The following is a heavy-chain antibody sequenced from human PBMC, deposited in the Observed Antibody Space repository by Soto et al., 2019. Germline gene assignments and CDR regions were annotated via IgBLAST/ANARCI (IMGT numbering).Heavy chain of an antibody. J-gene: IGHJ3*02. Sequence: QVQLVESGGGVVQPGRSLRLSCAASGFTFSTYGMHWVRQAPGKGLEWVALIWFDGSDKYYTESVKGRFTISRDNSRSTVYLQMNSLGAEDTAIYYCARLYCSAASCYSVGAFDIRGQGTMVTVTS. D-gene: IGHD2-15*01. CDR3: ARLYCSAASCYSVGAFDI. CDR2: IWFDGSDK. CDR1: GFTFSTYG. V-gene: IGHV3-33*01.